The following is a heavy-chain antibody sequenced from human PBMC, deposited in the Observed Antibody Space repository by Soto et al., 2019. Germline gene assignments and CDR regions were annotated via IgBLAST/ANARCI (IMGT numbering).Heavy chain of an antibody. CDR1: GFIVSSYF. V-gene: IGHV3-53*01. J-gene: IGHJ4*02. CDR3: GRQQTGPDWDYFDY. D-gene: IGHD3-9*01. Sequence: PGESLSLSCAASGFIVSSYFMSWVRPAPGKGLEWVALIHSGGSTFYADSVKGRFTLSRDNSKNSLFLQIHDVRVEDTAVYYCGRQQTGPDWDYFDYWGLGTLVTVSS. CDR2: IHSGGST.